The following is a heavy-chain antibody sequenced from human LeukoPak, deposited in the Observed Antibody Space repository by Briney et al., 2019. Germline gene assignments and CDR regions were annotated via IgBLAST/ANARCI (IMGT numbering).Heavy chain of an antibody. J-gene: IGHJ4*02. CDR3: ARDRVVVPAAFDY. V-gene: IGHV1-2*02. CDR1: GYTFTAYY. CDR2: INPNSGGT. D-gene: IGHD2-2*01. Sequence: ASVKVSRKAPGYTFTAYYMHWVRQAPGQGLEWMGWINPNSGGTNYAQKFQGRVTMTRDTSISTAYMELSRLRSDDTAVYYCARDRVVVPAAFDYWGQGTLVTVSS.